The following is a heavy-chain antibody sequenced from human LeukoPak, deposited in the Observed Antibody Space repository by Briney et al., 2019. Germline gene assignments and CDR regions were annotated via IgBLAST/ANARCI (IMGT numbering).Heavy chain of an antibody. D-gene: IGHD1-1*01. CDR2: INHSGST. J-gene: IGHJ4*02. V-gene: IGHV4-34*01. Sequence: SETLSLTCAVYGGSFSGYYWSWIRQPPGKGLEWIGEINHSGSTNYNPSLKSRVTISVDTSKYQFSLKLSSVTAADTAVYYCARARELNPNDYWGQGTLVTVSS. CDR3: ARARELNPNDY. CDR1: GGSFSGYY.